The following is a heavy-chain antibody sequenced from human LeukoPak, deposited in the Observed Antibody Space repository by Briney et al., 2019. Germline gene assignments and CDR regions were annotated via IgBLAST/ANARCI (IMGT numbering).Heavy chain of an antibody. CDR1: GFIFSDFY. CDR2: ISPDGSYT. Sequence: SGGSLRLSCAGSGFIFSDFYINWIRQSHGKGLEWLAYISPDGSYTTYGDSVKGRFVISRDNAKNSVSLQMNSLRVEDTAVYFCASDQVSGVFDYWGQGARVTVS. V-gene: IGHV3-11*05. D-gene: IGHD5/OR15-5a*01. CDR3: ASDQVSGVFDY. J-gene: IGHJ4*02.